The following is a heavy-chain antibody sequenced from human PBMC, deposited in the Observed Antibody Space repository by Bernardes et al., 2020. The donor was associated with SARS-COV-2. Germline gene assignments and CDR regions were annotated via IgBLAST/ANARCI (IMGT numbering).Heavy chain of an antibody. J-gene: IGHJ6*02. V-gene: IGHV4-59*08. CDR3: ARQDIGAIFGVVITPAGMDV. Sequence: TLSLTCTVSGGSISSYYWSWIRQPPGKGLEWIGYIYYSGSTKYNPSLKSRVTISVDTSKNQFSLKLSSVTAADTAVYYFARQDIGAIFGVVITPAGMDVWGQGTTVTVSS. CDR2: IYYSGST. CDR1: GGSISSYY. D-gene: IGHD3-3*01.